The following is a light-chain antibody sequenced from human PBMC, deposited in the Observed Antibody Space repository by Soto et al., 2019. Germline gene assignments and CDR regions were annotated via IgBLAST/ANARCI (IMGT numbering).Light chain of an antibody. CDR1: QGVSSY. CDR3: QNRRNCLVT. J-gene: IGKJ4*01. CDR2: DAS. Sequence: EIVLTQSPATLSLSPGERATLSCRASQGVSSYLAWYQQKPGQAPRLLIYDASNRATGVPARFIGIGSGIDFPLPISGLDREVFEVNSVQNRRNCLVTFAGGTKV. V-gene: IGKV3-11*01.